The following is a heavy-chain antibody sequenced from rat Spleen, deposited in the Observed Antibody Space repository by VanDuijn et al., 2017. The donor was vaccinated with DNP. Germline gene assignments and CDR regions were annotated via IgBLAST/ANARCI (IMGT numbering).Heavy chain of an antibody. J-gene: IGHJ1*01. CDR1: GFTFSNYD. CDR3: ARWSSSHWHFDF. CDR2: ISYDGSRT. V-gene: IGHV5-22*01. D-gene: IGHD1-2*01. Sequence: EVQLVESGGGLVQPGRSMKLSCAASGFTFSNYDMAWVRQAPKKGLEWVASISYDGSRTYYRDSVQGRFTISRDNAKSSLYLQMNSLRSEDMATYYCARWSSSHWHFDFWGPGTMVTVSS.